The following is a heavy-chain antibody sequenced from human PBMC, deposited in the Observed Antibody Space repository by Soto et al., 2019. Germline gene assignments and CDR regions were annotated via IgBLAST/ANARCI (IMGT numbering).Heavy chain of an antibody. CDR2: VQDSGRT. CDR3: ARQHYYDSSGAYNWD. V-gene: IGHV4-39*01. Sequence: QLQLQESGPGLVKPSETLSLTCSVSGGSIRSNFYYWGWIRQPPGKGLEWIATVQDSGRTYYTPALQNRVTISTHTSNNQCSLRLNSVTAADTAVYYWARQHYYDSSGAYNWDWGQGPLVTVSS. D-gene: IGHD3-22*01. CDR1: GGSIRSNFYY. J-gene: IGHJ4*02.